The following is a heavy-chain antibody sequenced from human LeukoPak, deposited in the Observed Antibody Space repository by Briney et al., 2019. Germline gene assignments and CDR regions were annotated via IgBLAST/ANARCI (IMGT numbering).Heavy chain of an antibody. CDR2: ISRSGSIT. Sequence: PGGSLRLSCAASGFTFSSYEMNWVRQAPGKGLEWVSYISRSGSITYYADSVKGRFTISRDNSKNTLYLQMNSLRVEDTAVYYCARDAFSGIYSAPHYYFDYWGQGTLVTVSS. D-gene: IGHD1-26*01. CDR1: GFTFSSYE. J-gene: IGHJ4*02. CDR3: ARDAFSGIYSAPHYYFDY. V-gene: IGHV3-48*03.